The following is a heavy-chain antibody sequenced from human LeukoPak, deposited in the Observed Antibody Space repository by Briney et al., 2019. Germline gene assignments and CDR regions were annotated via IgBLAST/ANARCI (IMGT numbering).Heavy chain of an antibody. V-gene: IGHV3-21*01. J-gene: IGHJ3*02. CDR2: ISSSSSYI. Sequence: GGSLRLSCAASGFTFSSYSMNWVRQAPGKGLDWVSSISSSSSYIYYADSVKGRFTISRDNAKNSLYLQMNSLRAEDTAVYYCARDPIRGDAFDIWGQGTMVTVSS. D-gene: IGHD5-12*01. CDR1: GFTFSSYS. CDR3: ARDPIRGDAFDI.